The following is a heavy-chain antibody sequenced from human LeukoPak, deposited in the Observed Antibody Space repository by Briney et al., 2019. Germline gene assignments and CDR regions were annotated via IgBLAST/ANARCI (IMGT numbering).Heavy chain of an antibody. V-gene: IGHV3-23*01. CDR2: ISGSGGST. CDR1: GFIFTTYW. D-gene: IGHD4-17*01. CDR3: AKGEDYGDSPGAFDI. Sequence: PGGSLRLSCSASGFIFTTYWMHWVREAPGKGLAWASAISGSGGSTYYADSVKGRFTISRDNSKNTLYLQMNSLRAEDTAVYYCAKGEDYGDSPGAFDIWGQGTMVTVSS. J-gene: IGHJ3*02.